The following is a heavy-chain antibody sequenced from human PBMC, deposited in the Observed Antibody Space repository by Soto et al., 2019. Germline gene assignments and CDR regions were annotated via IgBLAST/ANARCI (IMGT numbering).Heavy chain of an antibody. D-gene: IGHD4-17*01. V-gene: IGHV3-30*18. Sequence: QVQLVESGGGVVQPGRSLRLSCAASGFTFSSYGMHWVRQAPGKGRAWVAVISYDGSNKYYADSVKGRFTISRDNSKNTLYLQMNSLRAEDTAVYYCAKDGMGTYGDTGTFDYWGQGTLVTVSS. J-gene: IGHJ4*02. CDR1: GFTFSSYG. CDR2: ISYDGSNK. CDR3: AKDGMGTYGDTGTFDY.